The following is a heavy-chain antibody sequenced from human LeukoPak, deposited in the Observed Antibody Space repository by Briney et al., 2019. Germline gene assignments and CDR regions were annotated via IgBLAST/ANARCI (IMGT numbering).Heavy chain of an antibody. CDR1: GFTFSTAS. J-gene: IGHJ4*02. Sequence: GGSLRLSCAASGFTFSTASLHWVRQAPGRGLEWVSAFDTGFGTYYPDSLKGRFTISRDNSKNTLFLQMSSLRSEDTAVYYCARGQWGVATCFDYWGQGTLVTVSS. D-gene: IGHD5-12*01. CDR2: FDTGFGT. CDR3: ARGQWGVATCFDY. V-gene: IGHV3-23*01.